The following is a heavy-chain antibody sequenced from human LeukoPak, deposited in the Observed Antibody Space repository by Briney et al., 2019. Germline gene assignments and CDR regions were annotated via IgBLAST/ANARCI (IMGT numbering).Heavy chain of an antibody. J-gene: IGHJ4*02. V-gene: IGHV4-39*07. CDR3: ARGGSYWDS. D-gene: IGHD3-10*01. CDR1: GGSIRITSYY. CDR2: IYFSGRT. Sequence: SETLSLTCTVSGGSIRITSYYWGWIRQSPGREPEWFGSIYFSGRTHYNPSLESRVTISVDTSNNQFSLRLNSVTAADTAVYYCARGGSYWDSWGQGTLVTVSS.